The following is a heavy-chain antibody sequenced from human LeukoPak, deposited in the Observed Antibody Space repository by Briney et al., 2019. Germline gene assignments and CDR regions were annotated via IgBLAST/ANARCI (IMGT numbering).Heavy chain of an antibody. CDR1: GFTFDDYA. CDR3: AKGDSGHDPSIHPPGAFDY. V-gene: IGHV3-43D*03. D-gene: IGHD2-21*02. Sequence: GGSLRLSCVASGFTFDDYAMDWVRHAAGKGLEWVCLTNWDGNTTFCADSVKGRFTISRDNIKSSLFLQMNSLRPEDSALYYCAKGDSGHDPSIHPPGAFDYWGQGTLVTVSS. CDR2: TNWDGNTT. J-gene: IGHJ4*02.